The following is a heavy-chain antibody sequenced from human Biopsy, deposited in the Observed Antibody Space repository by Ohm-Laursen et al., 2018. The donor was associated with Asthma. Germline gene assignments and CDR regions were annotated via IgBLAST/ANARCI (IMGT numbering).Heavy chain of an antibody. CDR2: ISYDGNHK. D-gene: IGHD5-12*01. J-gene: IGHJ4*02. CDR1: GFMFRSFG. V-gene: IGHV3-30*18. CDR3: AKRRGYSGHDNDY. Sequence: SLRLSCAASGFMFRSFGMHWVRQAPGKGLEWVAVISYDGNHKFYKDAVKGRFTISRDNSKNTLYLQMNSLRTEDTAVYYCAKRRGYSGHDNDYWGQGTLVIVSS.